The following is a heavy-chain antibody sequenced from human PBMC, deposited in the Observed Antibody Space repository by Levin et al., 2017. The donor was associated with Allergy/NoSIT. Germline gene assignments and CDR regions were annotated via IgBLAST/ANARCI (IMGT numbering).Heavy chain of an antibody. CDR2: INHSGST. J-gene: IGHJ6*02. CDR1: GGSFSGYY. V-gene: IGHV4-34*01. Sequence: SETLSLTCAVYGGSFSGYYWSWIRQPPGKGLEWIGEINHSGSTNYNPSLKSRVTISVDTSKNQFSLKLSSVTAADTAVYYCARKGRYSRQNYYYYGMDVWGQGTTVTVSS. D-gene: IGHD6-13*01. CDR3: ARKGRYSRQNYYYYGMDV.